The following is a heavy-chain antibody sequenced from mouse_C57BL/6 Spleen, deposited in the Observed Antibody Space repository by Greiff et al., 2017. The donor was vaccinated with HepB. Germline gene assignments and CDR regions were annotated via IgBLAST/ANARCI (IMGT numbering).Heavy chain of an antibody. D-gene: IGHD2-1*01. V-gene: IGHV1-52*01. CDR3: ARAYGNYVVFDY. J-gene: IGHJ2*01. CDR2: IDPSDSET. Sequence: QVQLQQPGAELVRPGSSVKLSCKASGYTFTSYWMHWVKQRPIQGLEWIGNIDPSDSETHYNQKFKDKATLTVDKASSTAYMQLSSLTSEDSAVYYCARAYGNYVVFDYWGQGTTLTVSS. CDR1: GYTFTSYW.